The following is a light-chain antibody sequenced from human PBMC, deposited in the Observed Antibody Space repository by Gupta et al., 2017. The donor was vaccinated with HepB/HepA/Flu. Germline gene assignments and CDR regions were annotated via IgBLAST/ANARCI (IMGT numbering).Light chain of an antibody. Sequence: DIQMTQSPSSLSASVGDRVTITCRASQSIYTYLNWFQQKPGKAPRRLISSASRLESGVPSRFSGSGSGTDFTLTITSLQPEDFATYNCQQDYSTLSFGGGTKVEIK. V-gene: IGKV1-39*01. CDR1: QSIYTY. CDR3: QQDYSTLS. CDR2: SAS. J-gene: IGKJ4*01.